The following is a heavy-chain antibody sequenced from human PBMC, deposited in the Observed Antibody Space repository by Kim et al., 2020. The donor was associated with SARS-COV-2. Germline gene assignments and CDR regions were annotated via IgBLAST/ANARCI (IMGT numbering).Heavy chain of an antibody. D-gene: IGHD4-17*01. CDR1: GGSFSGYY. J-gene: IGHJ3*02. CDR3: ARVGGQRVDRRNTVTPGSGGRSAFDI. V-gene: IGHV4-34*01. CDR2: INHSGST. Sequence: SETLSLTCAVYGGSFSGYYWSWIRQPPGKGLEWIGEINHSGSTNYNPSLKSRVTISVDTSKNQFSLKLSSVTAADTAVYYCARVGGQRVDRRNTVTPGSGGRSAFDIWGQGTMVTVSS.